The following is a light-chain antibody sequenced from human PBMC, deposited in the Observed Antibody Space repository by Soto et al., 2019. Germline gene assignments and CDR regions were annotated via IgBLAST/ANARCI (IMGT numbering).Light chain of an antibody. CDR2: DVS. Sequence: QSVLTQPASVSGSPGQSITISCTGTSSDVGGSDFVSWHQQHPGKAPKLMIYDVSKWPSGVSNRFSGSKSGNTASLTVSGLQAEDEADYYCSSYAGSSNVFGTGTKVTVL. V-gene: IGLV2-14*01. J-gene: IGLJ1*01. CDR1: SSDVGGSDF. CDR3: SSYAGSSNV.